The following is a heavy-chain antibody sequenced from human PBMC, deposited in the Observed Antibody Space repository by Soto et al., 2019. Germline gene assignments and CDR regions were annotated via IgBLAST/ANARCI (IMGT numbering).Heavy chain of an antibody. V-gene: IGHV4-59*01. D-gene: IGHD1-26*01. CDR1: GGSISSYY. Sequence: PSETLSLTCTFSGGSISSYYWSWIRQPPGKGLEWIGHIYYSGSTNYNPSLKSRVTISIDTSKRQFSLNLRSVTAADTAVYYCARAGSESYYDFNWFDPWGQGQVVTVSS. J-gene: IGHJ5*02. CDR3: ARAGSESYYDFNWFDP. CDR2: IYYSGST.